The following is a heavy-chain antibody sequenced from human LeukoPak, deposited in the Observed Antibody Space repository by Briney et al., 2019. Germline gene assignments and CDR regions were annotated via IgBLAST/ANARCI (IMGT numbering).Heavy chain of an antibody. J-gene: IGHJ4*02. Sequence: GGSLRLSCAASGFTFSSYEMNWVRQAPGKGLEWVSYISISGTTMSYADSVTGRFTISRDNAKNSLYLQMNSLRAEDTAVYYCARDFPGGKRFDSWGQGTLVTVSS. V-gene: IGHV3-48*03. CDR2: ISISGTTM. CDR1: GFTFSSYE. CDR3: ARDFPGGKRFDS. D-gene: IGHD1-1*01.